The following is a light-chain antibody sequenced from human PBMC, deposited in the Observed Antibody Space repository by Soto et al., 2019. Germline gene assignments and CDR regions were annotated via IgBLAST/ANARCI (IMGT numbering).Light chain of an antibody. CDR2: DVS. CDR3: SSYTRISTVL. CDR1: SSDVGGFNY. J-gene: IGLJ2*01. Sequence: QSALTQPASVSGSPGQSVTISCTGTSSDVGGFNYVSWFQQHPGKAPKLMIFDVSKRPSGVSDRFSGSKSGNTASLTISGLQAEDEAHYYCSSYTRISTVLFGGGTQLTVL. V-gene: IGLV2-14*03.